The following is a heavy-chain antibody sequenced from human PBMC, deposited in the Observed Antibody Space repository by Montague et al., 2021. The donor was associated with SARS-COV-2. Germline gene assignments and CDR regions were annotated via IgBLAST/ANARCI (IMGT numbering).Heavy chain of an antibody. D-gene: IGHD3/OR15-3a*01. CDR3: ARGGLGNRGFGY. J-gene: IGHJ4*02. V-gene: IGHV4-4*01. CDR1: DVSLSTSTW. Sequence: ETRSPTCVVSDVSLSTSTWWSWVRQSPGKGLEWVGEIYLSGFTQYNPSVKNRVSISLDDSRSQFSLRLTSVTAADTAVYFCARGGLGNRGFGYWGQGTLVTVSS. CDR2: IYLSGFT.